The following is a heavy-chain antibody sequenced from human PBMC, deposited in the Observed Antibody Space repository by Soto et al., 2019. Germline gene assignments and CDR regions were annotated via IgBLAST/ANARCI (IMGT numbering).Heavy chain of an antibody. CDR1: GVTFSSYW. CDR3: TRDIGGKGAY. CDR2: IDEYGSTI. Sequence: GGSLRLSCAASGVTFSSYWMHWVRQVPGKGLLWVSRIDEYGSTINYADSVKGRFTISRDNARNTLYLEMNSLRAEDTALYYCTRDIGGKGAYWGPGTLVTVSS. V-gene: IGHV3-74*01. D-gene: IGHD3-10*01. J-gene: IGHJ4*02.